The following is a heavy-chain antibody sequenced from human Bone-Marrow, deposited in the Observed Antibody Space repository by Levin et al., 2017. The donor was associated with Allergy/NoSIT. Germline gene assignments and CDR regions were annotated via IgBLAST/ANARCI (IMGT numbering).Heavy chain of an antibody. J-gene: IGHJ4*02. CDR1: GFIFSSYG. Sequence: PGGSLRLSCAASGFIFSSYGMSWVRQAPGKGLEWVSSISGNGGRTFHADSVKGRFTISRDNSENTLYLQMKTLRAEDTAVYYCTKDDTDGNSDAFTSDYWGQGTLVTVSS. V-gene: IGHV3-23*01. CDR2: ISGNGGRT. CDR3: TKDDTDGNSDAFTSDY. D-gene: IGHD5-18*01.